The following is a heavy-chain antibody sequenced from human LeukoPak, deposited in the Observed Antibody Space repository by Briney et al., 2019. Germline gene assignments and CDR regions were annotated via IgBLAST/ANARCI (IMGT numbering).Heavy chain of an antibody. CDR3: ARSIVVVTYLAY. D-gene: IGHD2-21*02. CDR2: ISGSGGST. J-gene: IGHJ4*02. CDR1: GFTFSSYA. V-gene: IGHV3-23*01. Sequence: GGSLRLSCAASGFTFSSYAMSWVRQAPGKGLEWVSAISGSGGSTYYADSVKGRFTISRDNSKNTLYLQMNSLSTEDTAMYYCARSIVVVTYLAYWGQGTLVTVSS.